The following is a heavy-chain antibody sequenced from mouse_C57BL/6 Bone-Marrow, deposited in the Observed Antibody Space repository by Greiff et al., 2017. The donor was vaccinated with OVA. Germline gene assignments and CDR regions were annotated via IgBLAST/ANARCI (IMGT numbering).Heavy chain of an antibody. CDR2: IYPRSGNT. V-gene: IGHV1-81*01. Sequence: VQLQQSGAELARPGASVKLSCKASGYTFTSYGISWVKQRTGQGLEWIGEIYPRSGNTYYNEKFKGKATLTADKSSSPAYMALRSLTSEDAAVYFCARGDGYPWFAYWGQGTLVTVSA. CDR3: ARGDGYPWFAY. D-gene: IGHD2-3*01. J-gene: IGHJ3*01. CDR1: GYTFTSYG.